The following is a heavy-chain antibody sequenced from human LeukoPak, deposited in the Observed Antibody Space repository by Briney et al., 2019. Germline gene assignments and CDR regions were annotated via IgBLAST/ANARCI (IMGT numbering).Heavy chain of an antibody. J-gene: IGHJ4*02. CDR1: RFTFSSYW. CDR2: INSDGSST. Sequence: PGGSLRLSCAASRFTFSSYWMHWVRQAPGKGLVWVSRINSDGSSTSYADSVKGRFTISRDNSKNTLYLQMNSLRAENTAVYYWAGADYDSSGYYTPPDYWGQGTLVTVSS. D-gene: IGHD3-22*01. V-gene: IGHV3-74*01. CDR3: AGADYDSSGYYTPPDY.